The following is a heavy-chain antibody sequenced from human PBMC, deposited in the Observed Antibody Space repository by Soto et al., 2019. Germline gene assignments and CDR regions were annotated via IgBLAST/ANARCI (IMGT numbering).Heavy chain of an antibody. Sequence: SETLSLTCTVSGDSISGYDWCCSVQPPAQGMEWIGYVFVSGATNYSPSLKSRAAISMDTSKNQFSLSLTSVTVAATDVYYCDRAGFAYGNLLFWGQGIRVTVSS. V-gene: IGHV4-4*09. J-gene: IGHJ4*02. CDR2: VFVSGAT. CDR3: DRAGFAYGNLLF. CDR1: GDSISGYD. D-gene: IGHD3-10*01.